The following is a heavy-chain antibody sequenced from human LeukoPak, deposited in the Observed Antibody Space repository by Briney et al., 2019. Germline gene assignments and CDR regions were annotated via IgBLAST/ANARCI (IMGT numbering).Heavy chain of an antibody. Sequence: SETLSLTCTVSGGSISSYYWSWIRQPPGKGLEWIGYIYHSGSTYYNPSLKSRVTISVDRSKNQFSLKLSSVTAADTAVYYCARDSYAFDIWGQGTMVTVSS. V-gene: IGHV4-59*12. CDR2: IYHSGST. CDR3: ARDSYAFDI. CDR1: GGSISSYY. J-gene: IGHJ3*02.